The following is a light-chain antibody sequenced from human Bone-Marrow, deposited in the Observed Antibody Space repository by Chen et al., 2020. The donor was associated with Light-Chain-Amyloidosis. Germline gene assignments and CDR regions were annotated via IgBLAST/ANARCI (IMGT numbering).Light chain of an antibody. CDR3: SSYAGGTTFVI. V-gene: IGLV2-23*02. CDR1: SSDVGSYNL. CDR2: DDS. Sequence: QSALTQPASVSGSPGQSITISCTGTSSDVGSYNLVSWYQQHPGKVPNLMIYDDSKRPSGVSDRFSGYKSGNTASLTISGLQAEDEADYYCSSYAGGTTFVIFGGGTKLTVL. J-gene: IGLJ2*01.